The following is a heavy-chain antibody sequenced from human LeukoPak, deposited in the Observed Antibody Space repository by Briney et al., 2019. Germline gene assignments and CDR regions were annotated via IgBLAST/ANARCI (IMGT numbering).Heavy chain of an antibody. CDR1: GFTVSSNY. V-gene: IGHV3-66*02. J-gene: IGHJ3*02. CDR3: ARHLIVGATEGAFDI. CDR2: IYSGGST. D-gene: IGHD1-26*01. Sequence: PGGSLRLSCAASGFTVSSNYMSWVRQAPGKGLEWVSVIYSGGSTYYADSVKGRFTISRDNSKNTLYLQMNSLRAEDTAVYYCARHLIVGATEGAFDIWGQGTMVTVSS.